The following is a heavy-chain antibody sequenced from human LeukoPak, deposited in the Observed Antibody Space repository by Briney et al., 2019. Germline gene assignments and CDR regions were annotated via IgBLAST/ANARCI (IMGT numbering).Heavy chain of an antibody. CDR2: IWYDGSNK. Sequence: GGSLRLSCAASGFTFSGYGMHWVRQAPGKGLEWVAVIWYDGSNKYYADSVKGRFTISRDNSKNTLDLQMSSLRAEDTAVYYCARLGSGWHFDYWGQGTLVTVSS. D-gene: IGHD6-19*01. V-gene: IGHV3-33*01. J-gene: IGHJ4*02. CDR1: GFTFSGYG. CDR3: ARLGSGWHFDY.